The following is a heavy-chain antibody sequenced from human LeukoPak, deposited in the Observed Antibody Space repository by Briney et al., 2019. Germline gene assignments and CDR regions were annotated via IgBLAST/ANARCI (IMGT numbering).Heavy chain of an antibody. D-gene: IGHD2-2*02. CDR2: IYYSGST. V-gene: IGHV4-31*03. CDR3: ARGYCSSTSCYTENWFDP. Sequence: SQTLSLTCTVSGGSISSGGYYWIWIRQHPGKGLEWIGYIYYSGSTYYNPSLKSRVTISVDTSKNQFSLKLSSVTAADTAVYYCARGYCSSTSCYTENWFDPWGQGTLVTVSS. J-gene: IGHJ5*02. CDR1: GGSISSGGYY.